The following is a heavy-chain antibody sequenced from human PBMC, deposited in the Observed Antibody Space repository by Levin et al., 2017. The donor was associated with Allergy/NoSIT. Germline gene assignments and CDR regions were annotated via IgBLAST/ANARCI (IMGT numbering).Heavy chain of an antibody. CDR1: GFTFSSYG. CDR2: ISYDGSNK. CDR3: AKDRGSSWPPYYYYGMDV. V-gene: IGHV3-30*18. D-gene: IGHD6-13*01. Sequence: GGSLRLSCAASGFTFSSYGMHWVRQAPGKGLEWVAVISYDGSNKYYADSVKGRFTISRDNSKNTLYLQMNSLRAEDTAVYYCAKDRGSSWPPYYYYGMDVWGQGTTVTVSS. J-gene: IGHJ6*02.